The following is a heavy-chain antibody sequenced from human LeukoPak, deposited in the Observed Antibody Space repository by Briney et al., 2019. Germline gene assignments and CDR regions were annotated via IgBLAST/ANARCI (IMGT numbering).Heavy chain of an antibody. D-gene: IGHD3-22*01. CDR2: IHEDGGEK. CDR1: GFTFSRYW. CDR3: ARAVMVSLGFDSRGYSQD. J-gene: IGHJ4*02. V-gene: IGHV3-7*02. Sequence: PGGSLRLSCVVSGFTFSRYWMNWVRQAPGKGLEWVANIHEDGGEKYYVDSVKGRFTISRDNAKNSLYLQMNSLRDEDTAVYYCARAVMVSLGFDSRGYSQDWGQGSLVTVSS.